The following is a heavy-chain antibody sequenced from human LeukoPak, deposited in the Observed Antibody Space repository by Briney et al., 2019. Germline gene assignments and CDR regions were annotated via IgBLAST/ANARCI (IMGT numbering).Heavy chain of an antibody. V-gene: IGHV1-46*01. CDR1: GYTFTNNY. J-gene: IGHJ4*02. Sequence: ASVNVSCKASGYTFTNNYMHWVRQAPGQGLEWMGIINTSGGSTNYAQKFQGRVTMTRDTSTSTVYMELSSLRSEDTAVYYCARDTSSGWEAFDYWGQGTLVTVSS. CDR3: ARDTSSGWEAFDY. D-gene: IGHD6-19*01. CDR2: INTSGGST.